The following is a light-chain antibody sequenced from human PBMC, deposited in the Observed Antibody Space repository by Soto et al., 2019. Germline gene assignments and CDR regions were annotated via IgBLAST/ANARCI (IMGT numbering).Light chain of an antibody. J-gene: IGKJ1*01. V-gene: IGKV1-39*01. CDR3: QQSYSTPWT. Sequence: DIQMTQSPSSLSASVGDRVTITCRASQNISSYLNWYQQKPGKAPNLLIYAASSLQSGVPSRFSGSGSGTEFTLTISSLQPEDFATYYCQQSYSTPWTFGQGTKVEIK. CDR1: QNISSY. CDR2: AAS.